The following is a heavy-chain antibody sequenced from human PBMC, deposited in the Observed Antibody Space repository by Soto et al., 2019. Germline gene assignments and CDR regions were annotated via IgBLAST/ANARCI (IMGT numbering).Heavy chain of an antibody. CDR3: ARVGIRRGGYGNLDY. D-gene: IGHD3-16*01. Sequence: ASVKVSCKASGYTFTSYDINWLLQATGQGLEWMGWMNPNSGNTGYAQKFQGRVTMTRNTSISTAYMELSSLRSEDTAVYYCARVGIRRGGYGNLDYWGQGTLVTVSS. CDR1: GYTFTSYD. V-gene: IGHV1-8*01. CDR2: MNPNSGNT. J-gene: IGHJ4*02.